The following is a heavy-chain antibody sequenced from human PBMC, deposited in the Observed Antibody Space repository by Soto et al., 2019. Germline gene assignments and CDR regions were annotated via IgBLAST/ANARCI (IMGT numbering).Heavy chain of an antibody. Sequence: VALQLWCAASGFTFSSNAMSWVRQAPGKGLEWVSGISSSGGSTYYADSVKGRFTISRDNSKNMLYLQMNNLRAEDTAVYYCAKAQGGSYFDYWGQGTLVTVSS. CDR3: AKAQGGSYFDY. CDR1: GFTFSSNA. V-gene: IGHV3-23*01. D-gene: IGHD2-15*01. CDR2: ISSSGGST. J-gene: IGHJ4*02.